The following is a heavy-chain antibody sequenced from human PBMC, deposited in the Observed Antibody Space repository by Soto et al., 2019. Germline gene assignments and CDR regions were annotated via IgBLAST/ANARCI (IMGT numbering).Heavy chain of an antibody. V-gene: IGHV4-31*03. CDR3: ARAGPILGYWSSTSCHKSLYYFDY. D-gene: IGHD2-2*01. Sequence: QVQLQESGPGLVKPSQTLFLTCTVSGGSISSGGYYWSWIRQHPGKGLEWIGYIYYSGRTYYNPSLKRRVTRAVDTSKNQVSLKLSSVTAADTAVYYCARAGPILGYWSSTSCHKSLYYFDYWGQGTLVTVSS. CDR1: GGSISSGGYY. J-gene: IGHJ4*02. CDR2: IYYSGRT.